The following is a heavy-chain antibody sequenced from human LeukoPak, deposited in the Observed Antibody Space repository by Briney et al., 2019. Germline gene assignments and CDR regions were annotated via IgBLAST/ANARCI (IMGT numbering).Heavy chain of an antibody. J-gene: IGHJ5*02. D-gene: IGHD6-13*01. V-gene: IGHV1-46*01. CDR1: GYTFTSYY. CDR2: INPSGGST. Sequence: ASVKVSCKASGYTFTSYYMHWVRQAPGQGLEWMGRINPSGGSTSYAQKFQGRVTMTRDTSTSTVYMELSSLRSEETAVYYWARVKAAGGTFDPWGQGTLVTVSS. CDR3: ARVKAAGGTFDP.